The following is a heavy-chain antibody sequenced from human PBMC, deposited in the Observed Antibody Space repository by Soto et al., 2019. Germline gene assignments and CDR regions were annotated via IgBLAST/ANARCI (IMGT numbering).Heavy chain of an antibody. CDR2: ISSSSSYI. Sequence: EVQLVESGGGLVKPGGSLRLSCAASGFTFSSYSMNWVRQAPGKGLEWVSSISSSSSYIYYADSVKGRFTISRDNAKNSLYRQMNSLRAEDTAVYSCAGEGVPLGSGTYYYYGMDVWGQGTTVTVSS. D-gene: IGHD3-10*01. CDR3: AGEGVPLGSGTYYYYGMDV. V-gene: IGHV3-21*01. CDR1: GFTFSSYS. J-gene: IGHJ6*02.